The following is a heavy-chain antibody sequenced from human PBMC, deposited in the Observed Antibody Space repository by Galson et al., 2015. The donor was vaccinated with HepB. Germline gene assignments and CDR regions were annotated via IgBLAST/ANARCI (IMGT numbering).Heavy chain of an antibody. J-gene: IGHJ4*02. CDR2: ISSSSSTI. CDR3: ARDPGYSYVDY. CDR1: GFTFSSYS. Sequence: SLRLSCAASGFTFSSYSMNWVRQAPGKGLEWVSYISSSSSTIYYADSVKGRFTISRDNAKNSLYLQMNSLRAEDTAVYYCARDPGYSYVDYWGQGTLVTVSS. D-gene: IGHD5-18*01. V-gene: IGHV3-48*04.